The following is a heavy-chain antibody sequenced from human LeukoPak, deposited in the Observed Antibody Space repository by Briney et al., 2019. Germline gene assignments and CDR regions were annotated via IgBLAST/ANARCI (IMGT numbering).Heavy chain of an antibody. CDR3: ARDWDSSGYASPDY. V-gene: IGHV3-7*01. CDR2: IKQDGSEK. Sequence: GGSLRLSCAASGFTLSSYWMSWVRQAPGKGLEWVANIKQDGSEKYYVDSVKGRFTISRDNAKNSLYLQMNSLRAEDTAVYYCARDWDSSGYASPDYWGQGTLVTVSS. D-gene: IGHD3-22*01. CDR1: GFTLSSYW. J-gene: IGHJ4*02.